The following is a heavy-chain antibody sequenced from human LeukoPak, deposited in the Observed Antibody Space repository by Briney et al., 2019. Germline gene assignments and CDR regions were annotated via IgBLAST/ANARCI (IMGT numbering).Heavy chain of an antibody. CDR3: ARIYCSRTICYYYYIDV. J-gene: IGHJ6*03. CDR2: IYYSGST. Sequence: SETLSLTCTVSGGSISSHYWSWIRQPPGKGLEWIGYIYYSGSTNYNPSLKSRVTISVDTSKNQFSLKLSSVTAADTAVYYCARIYCSRTICYYYYIDVWGKGTTVTVSS. V-gene: IGHV4-59*11. CDR1: GGSISSHY. D-gene: IGHD2-2*01.